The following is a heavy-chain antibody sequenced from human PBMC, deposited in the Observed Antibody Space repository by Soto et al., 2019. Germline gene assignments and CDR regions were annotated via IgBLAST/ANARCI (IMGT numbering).Heavy chain of an antibody. CDR3: AREFMDYGDYLSYYFDY. V-gene: IGHV1-8*01. Sequence: ASVKVSCKASGYTFTSYDINWVRQATGQGLEWMGWMNPNSGNTGYAQKFQGRVTMTRDTSTSTAYMELSSLRSDDTAVYYCAREFMDYGDYLSYYFDYWGQGTLVTVSS. CDR2: MNPNSGNT. J-gene: IGHJ4*02. CDR1: GYTFTSYD. D-gene: IGHD4-17*01.